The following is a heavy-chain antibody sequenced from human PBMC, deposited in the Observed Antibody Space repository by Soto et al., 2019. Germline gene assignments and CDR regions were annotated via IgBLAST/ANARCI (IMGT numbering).Heavy chain of an antibody. CDR2: IGTSSSTI. D-gene: IGHD3-3*01. CDR3: ARDYDFWSGYYTGACDD. Sequence: GGSLRLSCAASGFTFSSYSMNWVRQSPGRGLEWVSYIGTSSSTIYYADSVKGRFTISRDNAKSSLYLEMNRLRDEDTAVYYCARDYDFWSGYYTGACDDWGQGTLVTVSS. V-gene: IGHV3-48*02. CDR1: GFTFSSYS. J-gene: IGHJ4*02.